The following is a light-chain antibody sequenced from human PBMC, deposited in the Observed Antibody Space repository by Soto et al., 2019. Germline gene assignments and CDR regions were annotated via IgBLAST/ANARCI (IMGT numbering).Light chain of an antibody. Sequence: VMTQSPANMSVSPGERATLSCRASQSVSSNLAWYQQKRGRAPRLLIYGASNRATGIPARFSGSGSGTEFTLTISSLQSEDFAVYYCHQYDDWPLTFGGGTKVEIK. J-gene: IGKJ4*01. CDR3: HQYDDWPLT. CDR1: QSVSSN. CDR2: GAS. V-gene: IGKV3-15*01.